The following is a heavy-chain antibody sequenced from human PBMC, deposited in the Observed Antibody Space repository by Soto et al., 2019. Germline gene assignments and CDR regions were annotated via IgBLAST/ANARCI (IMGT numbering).Heavy chain of an antibody. CDR3: ASINHWQWYHNAMDF. CDR2: IVPMFGSL. CDR1: EDSFSSYP. D-gene: IGHD2-2*01. Sequence: QVQLVQSGTEVRKPGSSVKVSCKASEDSFSSYPVSWVRQAPGQGLEWMGEIVPMFGSLKSAQKFQDRLAISADKSKTPVYPELSSLPSEGTAVHFCASINHWQWYHNAMDFWGQGTTVIVSS. V-gene: IGHV1-69*06. J-gene: IGHJ6*02.